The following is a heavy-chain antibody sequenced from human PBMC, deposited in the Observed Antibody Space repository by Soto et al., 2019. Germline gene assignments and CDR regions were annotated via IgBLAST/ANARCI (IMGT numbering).Heavy chain of an antibody. V-gene: IGHV5-10-1*01. J-gene: IGHJ4*02. CDR3: ARQEEHYYDSSGNIDY. CDR2: IDPSDSYT. Sequence: PGESLNLSCKGSGYSFTSYWISWVRQMPGKGLEWMGRIDPSDSYTNYSPSFQGHVTISADKSISTAYLQWSSLKASDTAMYYCARQEEHYYDSSGNIDYWGQGTLVTVSS. D-gene: IGHD3-22*01. CDR1: GYSFTSYW.